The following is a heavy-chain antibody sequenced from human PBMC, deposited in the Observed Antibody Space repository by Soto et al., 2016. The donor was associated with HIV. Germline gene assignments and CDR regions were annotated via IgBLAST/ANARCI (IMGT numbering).Heavy chain of an antibody. CDR2: INPKSGAS. J-gene: IGHJ6*02. V-gene: IGHV1-2*02. CDR3: ARDRKMTTVTTSGLFGLDV. Sequence: QVQLVQSGAEVKKPGASVKVSCKASGYTFTGYYMHWVRQAPGQGLEWMGWINPKSGASKSAQRFQGRVTMTRDTSISTAYMELHSLESDDTAVYYCARDRKMTTVTTSGLFGLDVWGQGTTVTVSS. D-gene: IGHD4-17*01. CDR1: GYTFTGYY.